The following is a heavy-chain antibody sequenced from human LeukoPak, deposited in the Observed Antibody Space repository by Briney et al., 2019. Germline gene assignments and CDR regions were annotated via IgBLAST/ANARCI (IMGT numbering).Heavy chain of an antibody. J-gene: IGHJ4*02. CDR1: GFTFSSYS. CDR2: IPYDGDNK. V-gene: IGHV3-30-3*01. Sequence: GSSLRLSCAASGFTFSSYSMHWVRQAPGEGLEWVAVIPYDGDNKKYTDSVMGRFTISRDNSKSTLYLQMSSLRAEDTAVYYCARVPYDSGTYDYWGQGTLVTVSS. CDR3: ARVPYDSGTYDY. D-gene: IGHD3-16*01.